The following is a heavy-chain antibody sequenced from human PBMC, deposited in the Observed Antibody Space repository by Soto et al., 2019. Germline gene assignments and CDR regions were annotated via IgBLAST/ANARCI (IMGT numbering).Heavy chain of an antibody. V-gene: IGHV4-34*01. CDR2: INHSGST. CDR3: ASRSPPAANWFDP. J-gene: IGHJ5*02. Sequence: SETLSLTCAVYGGSFSGYYWSWIRQPPGKGLEWIGEINHSGSTNYNPSLKSRVTISVDTSKNQFSLKLSSVTAAGTAVYYCASRSPPAANWFDPWGQGTLVTVSS. CDR1: GGSFSGYY.